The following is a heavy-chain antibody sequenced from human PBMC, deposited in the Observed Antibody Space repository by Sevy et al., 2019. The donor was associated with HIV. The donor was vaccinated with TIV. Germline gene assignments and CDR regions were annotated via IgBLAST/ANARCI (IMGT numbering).Heavy chain of an antibody. J-gene: IGHJ4*02. CDR2: ISYDRSDK. Sequence: GSLRLSCAASGFTFGSYGMHWVRQAPGKGLEWVAYISYDRSDKNYADSVKGRFTISRDNSKNTVFLQLNSLRPEDTAVYYCARVFSSYYFDYWGQRTLVTVSS. CDR3: ARVFSSYYFDY. V-gene: IGHV3-30*06. CDR1: GFTFGSYG.